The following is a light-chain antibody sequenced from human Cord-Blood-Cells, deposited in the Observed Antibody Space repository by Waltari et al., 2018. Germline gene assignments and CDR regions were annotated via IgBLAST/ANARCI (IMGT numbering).Light chain of an antibody. CDR1: QSVSSN. Sequence: EIVMTQSLATLSVSPGERATLSCRASQSVSSNLAWYQQKPGQPARLRIYGASTRATSIAARLSCSGSGTEFTLTISSLQSEEYAVYYCQQYNNWPPLTFGEGTKVEIK. V-gene: IGKV3-15*01. CDR2: GAS. CDR3: QQYNNWPPLT. J-gene: IGKJ4*01.